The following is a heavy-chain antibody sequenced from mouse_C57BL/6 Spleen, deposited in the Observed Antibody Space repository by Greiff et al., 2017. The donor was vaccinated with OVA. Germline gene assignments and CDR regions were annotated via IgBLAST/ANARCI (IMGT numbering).Heavy chain of an antibody. J-gene: IGHJ1*03. D-gene: IGHD2-3*01. CDR2: IRSKSSNYAT. CDR1: GFTFNTYA. V-gene: IGHV10-3*01. Sequence: EVQGVESGGGLVQPKGSLKLSCAASGFTFNTYAMHWVRQAPGTGLEWVARIRSKSSNYATYYADSVKDRFTISRDDSQSMLYLQMNNLKTEDTAMYYCVRDGGYSSYFDVWGTGTTVTVSS. CDR3: VRDGGYSSYFDV.